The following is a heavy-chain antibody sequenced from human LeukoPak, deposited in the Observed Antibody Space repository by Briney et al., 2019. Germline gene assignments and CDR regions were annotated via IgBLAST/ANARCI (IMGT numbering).Heavy chain of an antibody. D-gene: IGHD4-23*01. CDR1: GYTLTELS. J-gene: IGHJ5*02. CDR3: ATDRWRGLYNWFDP. CDR2: FDPEDGET. V-gene: IGHV1-24*01. Sequence: ASVKVSCKVSGYTLTELSMHWVRQAPGKGLEWMGGFDPEDGETIYAQKFQGRVTMTEDTSTDTAYMELSSRRSEDTAVYYCATDRWRGLYNWFDPWGQGALVTVSS.